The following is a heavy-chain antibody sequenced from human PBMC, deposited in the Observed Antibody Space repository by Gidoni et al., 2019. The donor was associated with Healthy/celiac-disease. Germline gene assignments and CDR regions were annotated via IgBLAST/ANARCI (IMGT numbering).Heavy chain of an antibody. D-gene: IGHD6-19*01. CDR3: ARDAFVGGSGWYTDAFDI. J-gene: IGHJ3*02. CDR1: GGTFSSCA. V-gene: IGHV1-69*12. Sequence: QVQLVQSGAEVKKPGSSVKVSCKASGGTFSSCAISWVRQAPGPGLEWMGGVIPIFGTANYAQKFQGRVTITADESTSTAYMELRSLRSEDTAVYYCARDAFVGGSGWYTDAFDIWGQGTMVTVSS. CDR2: VIPIFGTA.